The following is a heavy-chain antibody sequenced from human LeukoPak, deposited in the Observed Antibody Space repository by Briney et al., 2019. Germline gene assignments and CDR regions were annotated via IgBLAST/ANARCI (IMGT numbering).Heavy chain of an antibody. J-gene: IGHJ4*02. CDR2: ISGSGAST. Sequence: GGSPRLSCAASGFTFSTYSMNWVRQAPGKGLEWISGISGSGASTYYADSVKGRFTISRDDSRNTLYLQMNSLRGDDTAVYYCAKDVGKWESLHFFDYWGQGTLVTVSS. V-gene: IGHV3-23*01. D-gene: IGHD1-26*01. CDR3: AKDVGKWESLHFFDY. CDR1: GFTFSTYS.